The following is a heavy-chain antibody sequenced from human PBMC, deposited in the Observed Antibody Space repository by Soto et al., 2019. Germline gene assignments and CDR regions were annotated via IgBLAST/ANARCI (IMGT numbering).Heavy chain of an antibody. J-gene: IGHJ4*02. V-gene: IGHV3-30-3*01. CDR2: ISYDGSNK. CDR1: GFTFSSYA. Sequence: LRLSFAASGFTFSSYAMHWVRQAPGKGLEWVAVISYDGSNKYYADSVKGRFTISRDNSKNTLYLQMNSLRAEDTAVYYCAGTSSGYYSGFDYWGQGTLVTVSS. D-gene: IGHD3-22*01. CDR3: AGTSSGYYSGFDY.